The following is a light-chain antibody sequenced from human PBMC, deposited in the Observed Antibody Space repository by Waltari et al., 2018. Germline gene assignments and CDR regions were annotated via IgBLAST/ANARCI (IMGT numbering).Light chain of an antibody. Sequence: QSALTQPASVSGSPGQSITISCPGTSSYIGAYTFVSWYQKHPGKAPKVMIYDVNNRPSGVSSRFSGSKSGNTASLTISGLQAEDEADYYCSSYTTGSTRYVFGSGTKVTVL. CDR2: DVN. CDR3: SSYTTGSTRYV. J-gene: IGLJ1*01. V-gene: IGLV2-14*03. CDR1: SSYIGAYTF.